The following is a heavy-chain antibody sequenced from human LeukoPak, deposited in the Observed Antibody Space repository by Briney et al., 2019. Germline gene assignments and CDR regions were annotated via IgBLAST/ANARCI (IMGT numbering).Heavy chain of an antibody. V-gene: IGHV1-69*04. CDR2: IIPILGIA. Sequence: SVKVSCKASGGTFSSYAISWVRQAPGQGLEWMGRIIPILGIANYAQKLQGRVTITADKSTSTAYMELSSLRSEDTAVYYCVGVTSAGFDYWGQGTLVTVSS. CDR3: VGVTSAGFDY. CDR1: GGTFSSYA. J-gene: IGHJ4*02. D-gene: IGHD3-10*01.